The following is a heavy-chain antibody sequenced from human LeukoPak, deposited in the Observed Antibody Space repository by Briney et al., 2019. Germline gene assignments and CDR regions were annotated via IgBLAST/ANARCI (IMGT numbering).Heavy chain of an antibody. D-gene: IGHD6-13*01. V-gene: IGHV4-59*01. Sequence: SETLSLTCTVSGGSISSYYWSWIRQPPGKGLEWIGYIYYSGSTNYNPSLKSRVTISVDTSKNQFSLKLSSVTAADTAVYYCATPKRGIASTARAFDIWGQGTMVTVSS. CDR1: GGSISSYY. CDR3: ATPKRGIASTARAFDI. J-gene: IGHJ3*02. CDR2: IYYSGST.